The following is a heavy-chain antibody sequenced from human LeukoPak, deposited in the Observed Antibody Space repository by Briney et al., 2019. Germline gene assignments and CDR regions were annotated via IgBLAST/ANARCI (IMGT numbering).Heavy chain of an antibody. CDR2: MKQDGSEK. CDR1: GFTFSDYW. D-gene: IGHD1-26*01. J-gene: IGHJ4*02. Sequence: SGGSLRLSCAASGFTFSDYWMSWVRQVPGKGLEWVANMKQDGSEKYYVDSVKGRLTISRDNAKNSLYLQMNSLRAEDTAVYYCARDKIVGATNFDFWGQGTLVTVSS. V-gene: IGHV3-7*01. CDR3: ARDKIVGATNFDF.